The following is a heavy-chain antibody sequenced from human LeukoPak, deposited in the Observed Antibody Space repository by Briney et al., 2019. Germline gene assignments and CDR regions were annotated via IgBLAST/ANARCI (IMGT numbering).Heavy chain of an antibody. Sequence: PSETLSLTCNVSGGPISSSSYYWGWIRQPPGKGLEWIGIFYYSGSTYYNPSLKSRVTISVDTSKNQFSLKLSSVTAADTAVYYCARRTIFGASDYWGQGTLVTVSS. V-gene: IGHV4-39*01. J-gene: IGHJ4*02. D-gene: IGHD3-3*01. CDR3: ARRTIFGASDY. CDR1: GGPISSSSYY. CDR2: FYYSGST.